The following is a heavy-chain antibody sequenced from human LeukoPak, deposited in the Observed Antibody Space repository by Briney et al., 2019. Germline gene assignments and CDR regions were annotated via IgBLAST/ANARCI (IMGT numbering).Heavy chain of an antibody. CDR1: GGSISSGSYY. CDR2: IYTSGST. CDR3: ARGPDYVWGIDY. Sequence: SQTLFLTCTVSGGSISSGSYYWSWIRQPAGKGLEWIGRIYTSGSTNYNPSLKSRVTISVDTSKNQFSLKLSSVTAADTAVYYCARGPDYVWGIDYWGQGTLVTVSS. V-gene: IGHV4-61*02. D-gene: IGHD3-16*01. J-gene: IGHJ4*02.